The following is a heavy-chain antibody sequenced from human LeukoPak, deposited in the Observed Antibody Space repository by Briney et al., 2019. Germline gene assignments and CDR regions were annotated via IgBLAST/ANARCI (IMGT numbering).Heavy chain of an antibody. CDR3: ARDIITIFGVAAYYYGMDV. D-gene: IGHD3-3*01. CDR1: GFPFSDYY. J-gene: IGHJ6*02. V-gene: IGHV3-11*01. Sequence: GSLRLSCAASGFPFSDYYMSWIRQAPGKGLGWVSYIISSGSTIYYADSVKGRFTISRDNAKNSLYLQMNSLRAEDTAVYYCARDIITIFGVAAYYYGMDVWGQGTTVTVSS. CDR2: IISSGSTI.